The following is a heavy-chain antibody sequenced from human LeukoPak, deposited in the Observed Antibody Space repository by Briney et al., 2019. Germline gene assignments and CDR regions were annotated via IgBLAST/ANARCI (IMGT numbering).Heavy chain of an antibody. CDR1: GFTFSNAW. CDR2: IKSKTDGGTT. Sequence: GGSLRLSCAASGFTFSNAWMNWVCQAPGKGLEWVGRIKSKTDGGTTDYAAPVKGRFTISRDDSKNTLYLQMNSLKTEDTAVYYCTTDSIVATYASFDYWGQGTLVTVSS. CDR3: TTDSIVATYASFDY. D-gene: IGHD5-12*01. J-gene: IGHJ4*02. V-gene: IGHV3-15*07.